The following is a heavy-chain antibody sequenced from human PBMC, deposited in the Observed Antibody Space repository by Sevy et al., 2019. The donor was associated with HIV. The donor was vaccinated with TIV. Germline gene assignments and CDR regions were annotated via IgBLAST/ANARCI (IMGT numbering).Heavy chain of an antibody. CDR3: TRVDPYYEFGDV. CDR1: GYSLNNYG. D-gene: IGHD3-3*01. J-gene: IGHJ6*02. V-gene: IGHV1-18*01. Sequence: ASVKVSCKASGYSLNNYGISWVRQAPGQGLEWIGWITAYKDNTNYAQNFQGRVTMTTDTSTSTAYMELRSLRSDDTAVYYCTRVDPYYEFGDVWGQGTTVTVSS. CDR2: ITAYKDNT.